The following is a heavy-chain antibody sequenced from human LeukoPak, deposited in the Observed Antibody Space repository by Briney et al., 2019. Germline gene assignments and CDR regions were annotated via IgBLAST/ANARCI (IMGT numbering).Heavy chain of an antibody. Sequence: SVKVSCKASGGTFSSYAISWVRQAPGQGLEWMGRIIPILGIANYAQKFQGRVTITADKSTSTAYMELSSLRSEDTAVYYCARDLRLSYYDSSGQFDYWGQGTLVTVSS. J-gene: IGHJ4*02. D-gene: IGHD3-22*01. CDR1: GGTFSSYA. CDR3: ARDLRLSYYDSSGQFDY. CDR2: IIPILGIA. V-gene: IGHV1-69*04.